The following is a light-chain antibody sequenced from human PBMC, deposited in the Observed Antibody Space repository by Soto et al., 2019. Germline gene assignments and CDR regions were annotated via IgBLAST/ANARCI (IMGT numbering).Light chain of an antibody. CDR3: RHYDRLSS. Sequence: DIEMTQSPSSMSTYLRNRVTITCRASQSISSYLNWYQQKPGKAPKLLIYDASTLQSWVTSRFSGSGSGTDFSLSSSSLQPDDFASYYWRHYDRLSSFGPGTKVDIK. V-gene: IGKV1-39*01. J-gene: IGKJ3*01. CDR2: DAS. CDR1: QSISSY.